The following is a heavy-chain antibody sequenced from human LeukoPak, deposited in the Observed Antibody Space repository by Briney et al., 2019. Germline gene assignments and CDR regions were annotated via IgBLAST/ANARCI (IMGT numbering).Heavy chain of an antibody. CDR1: GFTFSGSA. CDR3: ARLFVYGSGAEAFDY. Sequence: GGSLRLSCAASGFTFSGSALHWVRQASGKGLEWVGRIRSTANGYATAYAASVKGRFTISRDDSKNTAYLQMDSLRAEDTAVYYCARLFVYGSGAEAFDYWGQGALVTVSS. D-gene: IGHD3-10*01. J-gene: IGHJ4*02. CDR2: IRSTANGYAT. V-gene: IGHV3-73*01.